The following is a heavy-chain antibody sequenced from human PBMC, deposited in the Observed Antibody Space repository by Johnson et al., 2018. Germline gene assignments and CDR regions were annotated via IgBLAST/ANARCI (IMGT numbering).Heavy chain of an antibody. CDR2: LDYTGST. Sequence: QVQLQESGPGLVKPAETLSLTCTVSGGSVSSGSYYWIWIRQPPGKGLEWIGYLDYTGSTDYSPSLKSRVTISVDTSNNQFSLRLTSVTAEDTAVYYCARGKAWYCSGTSCHNSYYYGMDVWGQGTTVNVSS. CDR3: ARGKAWYCSGTSCHNSYYYGMDV. D-gene: IGHD2-2*02. J-gene: IGHJ6*02. CDR1: GGSVSSGSYY. V-gene: IGHV4-61*01.